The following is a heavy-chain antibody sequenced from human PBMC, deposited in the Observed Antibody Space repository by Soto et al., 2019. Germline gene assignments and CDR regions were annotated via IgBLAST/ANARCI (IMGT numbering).Heavy chain of an antibody. Sequence: EVQLLESGGGLVQPGGSLRLSCAASGFTFSSYAMSWVRQAPGKGLEWVSAISGSGGSTYYADSVKGRFTISRDNSKNTLYLQMNSLRAEDTDVYYCAKRSRYFRSTSCPRWGGIYYWGQGTLVTVSS. CDR2: ISGSGGST. CDR3: AKRSRYFRSTSCPRWGGIYY. D-gene: IGHD2-2*01. V-gene: IGHV3-23*01. CDR1: GFTFSSYA. J-gene: IGHJ4*02.